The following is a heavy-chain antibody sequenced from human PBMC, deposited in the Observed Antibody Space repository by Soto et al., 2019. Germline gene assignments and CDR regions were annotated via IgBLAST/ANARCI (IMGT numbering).Heavy chain of an antibody. Sequence: EVQLVESGGGLVQPGGSLKLSCAASGFTFSGSAMHWVRQASGKGLEWVGRIRSKANSYATAYAASVKGRFTISRDDSKKTAYLQMNSLKTEDTAVDYCSSARNWNYNDSWPSGQYYYGMDVWGQGTTVTVSS. CDR2: IRSKANSYAT. D-gene: IGHD1-7*01. CDR1: GFTFSGSA. V-gene: IGHV3-73*02. J-gene: IGHJ6*02. CDR3: SSARNWNYNDSWPSGQYYYGMDV.